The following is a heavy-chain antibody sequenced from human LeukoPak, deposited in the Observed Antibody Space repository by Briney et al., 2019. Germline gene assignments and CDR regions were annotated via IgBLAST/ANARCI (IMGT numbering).Heavy chain of an antibody. CDR1: GGSISSGGYS. Sequence: SETLSLTCAVSGGSISSGGYSWSWIRQPPGKGLEWIGYMYHSGRTYYSPSLKSRVTMSVDRSKNQFSLKLTSVTAADTAVYFCARTFGYTSYSFDYWGQGTLVTVSS. CDR2: MYHSGRT. CDR3: ARTFGYTSYSFDY. J-gene: IGHJ4*02. V-gene: IGHV4-30-2*01. D-gene: IGHD5-18*01.